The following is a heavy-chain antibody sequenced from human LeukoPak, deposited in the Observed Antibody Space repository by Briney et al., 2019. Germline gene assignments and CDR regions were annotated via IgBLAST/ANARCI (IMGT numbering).Heavy chain of an antibody. D-gene: IGHD2-2*01. V-gene: IGHV3-7*03. CDR2: IKHDGSEKQAGREK. Sequence: GGSLRLSCAASGFTFSQYWMSWVRQAPGKGLEWVANIKHDGSEKQAGREKNYVDSVKGRFTISRDNSKNTLYLQMNSLRAEDTAVYYCAKSRPKTPVFQDIVVVPAAMENYYYYGMDVWGQGTTVTVSS. CDR3: AKSRPKTPVFQDIVVVPAAMENYYYYGMDV. CDR1: GFTFSQYW. J-gene: IGHJ6*02.